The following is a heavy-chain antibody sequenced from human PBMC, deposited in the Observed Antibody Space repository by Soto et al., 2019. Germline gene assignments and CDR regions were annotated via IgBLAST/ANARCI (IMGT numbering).Heavy chain of an antibody. CDR3: AKDGYDYGDSGLYFDY. CDR1: GFTFSSYG. V-gene: IGHV3-30*18. Sequence: GGSLRLSCAASGFTFSSYGMHWVRQAPGKGLEWVAVISYDGSNKYYADSVKGRFTISRDNSKNTLYLQMNSLRAEDTAVYYCAKDGYDYGDSGLYFDYWGQGTLVTVSS. D-gene: IGHD4-17*01. J-gene: IGHJ4*02. CDR2: ISYDGSNK.